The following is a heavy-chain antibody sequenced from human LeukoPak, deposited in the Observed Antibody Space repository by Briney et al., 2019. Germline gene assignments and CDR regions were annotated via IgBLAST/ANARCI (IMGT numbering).Heavy chain of an antibody. J-gene: IGHJ6*03. CDR2: FDRKNGDT. CDR1: GFTLADLS. V-gene: IGHV1-24*01. Sequence: ASVKASCKVSGFTLADLSMHWVRQAPGKGLEWVGGFDRKNGDTIYAQRFRGGVTLTEDTSTGTAYMDLSSLSADDTAVYYCATGVFCATTTCPGYQHFYYFMDLWGKGTTVTVSS. D-gene: IGHD2-2*01. CDR3: ATGVFCATTTCPGYQHFYYFMDL.